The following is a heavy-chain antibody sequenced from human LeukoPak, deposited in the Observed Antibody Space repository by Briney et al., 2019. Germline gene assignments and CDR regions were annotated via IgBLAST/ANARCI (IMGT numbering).Heavy chain of an antibody. J-gene: IGHJ6*02. CDR1: GGSFSGYY. CDR2: INHSGST. D-gene: IGHD5-12*01. CDR3: ARFRYSGYYYYYGMDV. V-gene: IGHV4-34*01. Sequence: SETLSLTCAVYGGSFSGYYWRWIRQPPGKGLEWIGEINHSGSTNYNPSLKSRVTISVDTSKNQFSLKLSSVTAADTAVYYCARFRYSGYYYYYGMDVWGQGTTVTVSS.